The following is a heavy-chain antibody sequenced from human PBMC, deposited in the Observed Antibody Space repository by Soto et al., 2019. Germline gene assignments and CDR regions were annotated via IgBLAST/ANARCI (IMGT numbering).Heavy chain of an antibody. V-gene: IGHV4-34*01. CDR2: INHSGST. Sequence: QVQLQQWGAGLLKPSETLSLTCAVYGGSFSGYYWSWIRQPPGKGLEWIGEINHSGSTNYNPSLKSRVTISVDTSKNQFSLKLSSVTAADTAVYYCARGSGGSHPHDDFWSGYPENYFDYWGQGTLVTVSS. CDR3: ARGSGGSHPHDDFWSGYPENYFDY. CDR1: GGSFSGYY. J-gene: IGHJ4*02. D-gene: IGHD3-3*01.